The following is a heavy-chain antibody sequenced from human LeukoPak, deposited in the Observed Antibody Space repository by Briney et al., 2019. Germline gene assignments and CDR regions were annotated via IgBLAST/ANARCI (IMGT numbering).Heavy chain of an antibody. CDR2: ITWDGEST. CDR3: AEDKGSSWSGYYFDY. D-gene: IGHD6-13*01. V-gene: IGHV3-43*01. J-gene: IGHJ4*02. Sequence: GGSLRLSCAASGFTFSSCWMHWVRQPPGRGLEWVSLITWDGESTYYADSVKGRFTISRDNGKKSLYLQLDSLGSEDTAFYYCAEDKGSSWSGYYFDYWGQGTLVTVSS. CDR1: GFTFSSCW.